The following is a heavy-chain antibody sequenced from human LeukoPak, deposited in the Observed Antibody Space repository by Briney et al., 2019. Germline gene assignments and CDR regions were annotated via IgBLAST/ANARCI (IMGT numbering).Heavy chain of an antibody. V-gene: IGHV3-30*18. D-gene: IGHD5-12*01. Sequence: AGGSLRLSCAASGFTFSSYGMHWVRQAPGKGLEWVAVISYDGSNKYYADSVKGRFTISRDNSKNTLYLQMNSLRAEDTAVYYCAKVGLATAGGVAFDIWGQGKMVTVSS. J-gene: IGHJ3*02. CDR2: ISYDGSNK. CDR1: GFTFSSYG. CDR3: AKVGLATAGGVAFDI.